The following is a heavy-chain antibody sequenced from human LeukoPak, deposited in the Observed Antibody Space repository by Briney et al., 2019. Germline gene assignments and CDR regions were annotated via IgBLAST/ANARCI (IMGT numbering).Heavy chain of an antibody. CDR1: GDSITTSY. J-gene: IGHJ4*02. Sequence: SETLSLTCTVSGDSITTSYWSWIRQPPGKGLEWIGYIYYSGNTNYNPSLRSRVTISVDTSKSQFSLHLTSVTAADTAVYYCANAREPPYRGIYYYFESWGQGTLVTVSS. D-gene: IGHD1-26*01. V-gene: IGHV4-59*01. CDR2: IYYSGNT. CDR3: ANAREPPYRGIYYYFES.